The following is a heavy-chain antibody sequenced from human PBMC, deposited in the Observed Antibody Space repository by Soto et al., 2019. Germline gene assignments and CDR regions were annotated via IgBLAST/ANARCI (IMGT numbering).Heavy chain of an antibody. V-gene: IGHV1-69*02. D-gene: IGHD3-10*01. CDR1: GDTFTSYS. Sequence: QVPLVQSGAEVKRPGSSVKVSCKASGDTFTSYSINWVRQAPGLGLEWIGRINTIRSMSNYAHRFQGRVTMTADKSTSTASMELSRLRPEDTAIYYSASSYGSGYRAFNYWGQGALFTVAS. CDR2: INTIRSMS. CDR3: ASSYGSGYRAFNY. J-gene: IGHJ4*02.